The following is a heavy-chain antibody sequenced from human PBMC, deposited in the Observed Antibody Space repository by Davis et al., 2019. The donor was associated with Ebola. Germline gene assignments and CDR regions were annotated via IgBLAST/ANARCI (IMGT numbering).Heavy chain of an antibody. V-gene: IGHV4-39*07. CDR2: IYYSGST. CDR3: ARFVVVTAIAGFDY. CDR1: GGSISSGSYY. D-gene: IGHD2-21*02. Sequence: SETLSLTCTVSGGSISSGSYYWDWIRQPPGKGLEWIGSIYYSGSTNYNPSLKIRVTISVDTSKNQFSLKLSSVTAADTAVYYCARFVVVTAIAGFDYWGQGTLVTVSS. J-gene: IGHJ4*02.